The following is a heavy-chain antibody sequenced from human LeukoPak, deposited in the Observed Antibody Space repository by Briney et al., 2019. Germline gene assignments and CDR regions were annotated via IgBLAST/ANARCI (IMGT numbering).Heavy chain of an antibody. D-gene: IGHD3-3*01. CDR2: INSDGRST. CDR3: ARDYDFDDY. Sequence: GGSLRLSCAASGFTFSSYWMHWVRQAPGKWLVWVSHINSDGRSTSYADSVKGRFTISRDNAKNTLYLQMNSLRAEDTAVYYCARDYDFDDYWGQGTLVTVSS. V-gene: IGHV3-74*01. J-gene: IGHJ4*02. CDR1: GFTFSSYW.